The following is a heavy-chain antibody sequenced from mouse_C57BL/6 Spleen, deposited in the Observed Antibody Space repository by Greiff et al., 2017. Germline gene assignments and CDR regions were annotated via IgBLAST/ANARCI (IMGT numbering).Heavy chain of an antibody. CDR2: ISDGGSYT. J-gene: IGHJ4*01. V-gene: IGHV5-4*01. CDR1: GFTFSSYA. D-gene: IGHD1-2*01. Sequence: EVKLVESGGGLVKPGGSLKLSCAASGFTFSSYAMSWVRQTPEKRLEWVATISDGGSYTYYPDNVKGRFTISRDNAKNNLYLQMSHLKSEDTAMYYCARDRDDLPRPSAMDYWGQGTSVTVSS. CDR3: ARDRDDLPRPSAMDY.